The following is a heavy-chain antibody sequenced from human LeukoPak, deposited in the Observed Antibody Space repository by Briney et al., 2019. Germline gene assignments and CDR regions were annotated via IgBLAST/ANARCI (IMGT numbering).Heavy chain of an antibody. D-gene: IGHD3-10*01. J-gene: IGHJ5*02. CDR1: GFTFSSYE. Sequence: PGGSLRLSCAASGFTFSSYEMNWVRQAPGKGLEWVSYISSSGSTIYYADSVKGRFTISRDNAKNSLYLQMNSLRAEDTAVYYCARDLTHYYGSGNWFDPWGQGTLVTVSS. V-gene: IGHV3-48*03. CDR3: ARDLTHYYGSGNWFDP. CDR2: ISSSGSTI.